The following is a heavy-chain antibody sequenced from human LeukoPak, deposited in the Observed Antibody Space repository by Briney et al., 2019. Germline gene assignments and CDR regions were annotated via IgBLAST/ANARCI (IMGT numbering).Heavy chain of an antibody. Sequence: ASVKVSCKASGYTFTSYDINWVRQATGQGLEWMGWMNPNSGNTGYAQKFQGRVTITRNTSISTAYMELSSLRSEDTAVYYCARGDGSSGYYYGLYSPPDAFDIWGQGTMVTVSS. D-gene: IGHD3-22*01. CDR2: MNPNSGNT. V-gene: IGHV1-8*03. CDR1: GYTFTSYD. CDR3: ARGDGSSGYYYGLYSPPDAFDI. J-gene: IGHJ3*02.